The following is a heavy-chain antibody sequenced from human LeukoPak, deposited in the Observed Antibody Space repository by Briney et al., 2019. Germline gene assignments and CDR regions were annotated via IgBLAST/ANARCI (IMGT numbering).Heavy chain of an antibody. CDR3: ARGRKDGSDY. D-gene: IGHD5-24*01. V-gene: IGHV3-64*04. J-gene: IGHJ4*02. Sequence: GGSLRLSCSASGFTFSTYVMHWVRQAPGKGLDYVSGIGGDGGSTYYADSVKGRFTISRGNSKNTLYLQMNSLRAEDTAVYYCARGRKDGSDYWGQGTLVTVSS. CDR2: IGGDGGST. CDR1: GFTFSTYV.